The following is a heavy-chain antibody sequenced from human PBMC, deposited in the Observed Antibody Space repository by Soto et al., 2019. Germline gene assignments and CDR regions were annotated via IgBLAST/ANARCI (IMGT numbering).Heavy chain of an antibody. J-gene: IGHJ6*02. D-gene: IGHD2-15*01. Sequence: GGSLRLSCAASGFSFSDYWMSWVRQAPGKGLEWVANVKQDGSERYYVDSVKGRFTISRDNAKNSLYLQMNSLRAEDTAVYYCARERVVVPATIFYYYALDVWGQGTTVTVSS. V-gene: IGHV3-7*05. CDR3: ARERVVVPATIFYYYALDV. CDR2: VKQDGSER. CDR1: GFSFSDYW.